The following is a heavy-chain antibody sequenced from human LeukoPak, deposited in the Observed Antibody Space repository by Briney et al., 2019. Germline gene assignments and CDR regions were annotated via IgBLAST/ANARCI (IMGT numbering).Heavy chain of an antibody. CDR3: ARAESSSWYEPLNWFDP. CDR1: GGSISSGGYY. D-gene: IGHD6-13*01. CDR2: IYYSGST. J-gene: IGHJ5*02. Sequence: PSQTLSLTCTVSGGSISSGGYYWSWIRQHPGKGLEWIGYIYYSGSTYYNPSLKSRVTISVDTSKNQFSLKLSSVTAADTAVYYCARAESSSWYEPLNWFDPWGQGTLVTVSS. V-gene: IGHV4-31*03.